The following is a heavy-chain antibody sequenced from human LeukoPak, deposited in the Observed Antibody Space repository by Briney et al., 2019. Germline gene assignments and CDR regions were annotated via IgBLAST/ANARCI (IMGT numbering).Heavy chain of an antibody. CDR1: GGSISSYY. CDR3: ARCGPFYRGPSEYYFDY. J-gene: IGHJ4*02. D-gene: IGHD4-23*01. Sequence: SESLSLTCTVSGGSISSYYWSWIRQPAGKGLEWIGRIYTSGSTNYNPSLKSRVTMSVDTSKNQFSLKLSSVTAADTAVYYCARCGPFYRGPSEYYFDYWGQGTLVTVSS. V-gene: IGHV4-4*07. CDR2: IYTSGST.